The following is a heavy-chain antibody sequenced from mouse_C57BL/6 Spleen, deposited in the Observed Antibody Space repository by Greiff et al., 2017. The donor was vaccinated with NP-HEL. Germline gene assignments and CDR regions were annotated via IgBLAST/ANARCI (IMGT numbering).Heavy chain of an antibody. CDR2: IDPSDSYT. J-gene: IGHJ2*01. Sequence: QVQLQQPGAELVKPGASVKLSCKASGYTFTSYWMQWVKQRPGQGLEWIGEIDPSDSYTNYNQKFKGKATLTVDTSSSTAYMQLSSLTSEDSAVYYCARSMPYVDYWGQGTTLTVAS. CDR3: ARSMPYVDY. CDR1: GYTFTSYW. V-gene: IGHV1-50*01.